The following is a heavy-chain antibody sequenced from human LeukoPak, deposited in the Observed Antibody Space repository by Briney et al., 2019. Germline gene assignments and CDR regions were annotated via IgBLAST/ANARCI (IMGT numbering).Heavy chain of an antibody. J-gene: IGHJ4*02. CDR1: GFTFSSYA. D-gene: IGHD3-22*01. V-gene: IGHV3-23*01. CDR2: ISGSGGST. Sequence: GGSLRLSCAASGFTFSSYAMSWVRQAPGKGLEWVSAISGSGGSTYYADSVKGRFTISRDNSKNTLYLQMNSLRAEYTAVYYCAKDSSITMIVVVITLDYWGQGTLVTVSS. CDR3: AKDSSITMIVVVITLDY.